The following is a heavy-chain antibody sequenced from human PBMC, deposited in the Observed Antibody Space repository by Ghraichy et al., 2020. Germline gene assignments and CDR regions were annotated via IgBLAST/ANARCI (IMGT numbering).Heavy chain of an antibody. Sequence: GESLNISCAASGFTFSSHWMHWVRQAPGKGLMWVLCINGDGSRIMYAESVKGRFTISRDNAKNTLYLLMTSLRADDTAVYYCVRGSGNSPPPFDYWGQGTLVTVSS. CDR3: VRGSGNSPPPFDY. CDR2: INGDGSRI. CDR1: GFTFSSHW. V-gene: IGHV3-74*03. J-gene: IGHJ4*02. D-gene: IGHD4-23*01.